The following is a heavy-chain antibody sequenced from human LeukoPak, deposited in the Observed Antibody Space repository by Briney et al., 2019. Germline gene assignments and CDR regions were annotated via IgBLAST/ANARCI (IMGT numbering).Heavy chain of an antibody. V-gene: IGHV3-48*03. CDR3: ARGPSIAARYDAFDI. D-gene: IGHD6-6*01. CDR2: ISSSGNTI. J-gene: IGHJ3*02. CDR1: EFTFTSYE. Sequence: QPGGSLRLSCAASEFTFTSYELNWVHQAPGKGLEWVSYISSSGNTISYADSVKGRFTISRDNAKNSLYLQVISLRAEDTAVYYCARGPSIAARYDAFDIWGQGTMVTVSS.